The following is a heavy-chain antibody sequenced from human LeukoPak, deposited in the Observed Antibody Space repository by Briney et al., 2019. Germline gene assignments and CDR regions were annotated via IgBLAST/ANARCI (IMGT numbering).Heavy chain of an antibody. V-gene: IGHV4-61*02. J-gene: IGHJ4*02. CDR1: GGSISSGSYY. D-gene: IGHD2-2*01. CDR2: IYTSGST. Sequence: SQTLSLTCTVSGGSISSGSYYWSWIRQPAGRGLEWIGRIYTSGSTNYNPSLKSRVTISVDTSKNQLSLKLSSVTAADTAVYYCARVECSSTSCYFDYWGQGTLVTASS. CDR3: ARVECSSTSCYFDY.